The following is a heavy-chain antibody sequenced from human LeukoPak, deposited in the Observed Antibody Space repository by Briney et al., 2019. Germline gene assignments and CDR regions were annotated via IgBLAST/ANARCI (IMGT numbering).Heavy chain of an antibody. D-gene: IGHD2-15*01. CDR1: GGSISSYY. CDR2: IYYSGST. Sequence: SETLCLTCTVSGGSISSYYWSWIRQPPGQGLEWIGYIYYSGSTSYNSSLKSRVTISVDTSKNQFSLKLSSVTAADTAVYYCATQIGYCSGGSCYSDYYYYYGMDVWGQGTTVTVSS. J-gene: IGHJ6*02. CDR3: ATQIGYCSGGSCYSDYYYYYGMDV. V-gene: IGHV4-59*13.